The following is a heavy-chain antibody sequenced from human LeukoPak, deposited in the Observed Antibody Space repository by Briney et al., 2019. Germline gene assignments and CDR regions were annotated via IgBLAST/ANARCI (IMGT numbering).Heavy chain of an antibody. CDR1: GLTLVSYG. CDR2: IRYDGNNK. Sequence: PGGSLRLSCAAGGLTLVSYGTDWVRQAPGKGLEWVAVIRYDGNNKYYADSVKGRFTVSRDNSKNTLYLQMNSLRTEYTAVYYHSKEEGSSGWYYYYYMDVWGKGTTVTVSS. V-gene: IGHV3-30*02. D-gene: IGHD6-19*01. CDR3: SKEEGSSGWYYYYYMDV. J-gene: IGHJ6*03.